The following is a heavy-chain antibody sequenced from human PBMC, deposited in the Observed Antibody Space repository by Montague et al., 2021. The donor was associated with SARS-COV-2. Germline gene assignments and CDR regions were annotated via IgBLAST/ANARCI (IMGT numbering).Heavy chain of an antibody. Sequence: SLRLSCAVSGFTFNNYAMHWVRQAPGKGLEWVAVISYEGSKIFYADSVEGRFTISRDSSKNTVYLQMNSLRAEDTAVYYCAKPTSIFWFGKFTADAFDIWGQGTMVTVSS. V-gene: IGHV3-30*18. J-gene: IGHJ3*02. D-gene: IGHD3-10*01. CDR2: ISYEGSKI. CDR3: AKPTSIFWFGKFTADAFDI. CDR1: GFTFNNYA.